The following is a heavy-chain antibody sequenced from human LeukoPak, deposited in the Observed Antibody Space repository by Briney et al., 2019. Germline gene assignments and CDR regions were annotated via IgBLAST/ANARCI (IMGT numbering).Heavy chain of an antibody. J-gene: IGHJ4*02. CDR2: ISYDGSNK. CDR1: GFTFSSYA. V-gene: IGHV3-30*04. CDR3: ARDSKMGELSFSDY. D-gene: IGHD3-16*02. Sequence: GGSLRLSCAASGFTFSSYAMHWVRQAPGKGLEWVAVISYDGSNKYYANSVKGRFTISRDNSKNTLHLQMNSLRAEDTAVYYCARDSKMGELSFSDYWGQGTLVTVSS.